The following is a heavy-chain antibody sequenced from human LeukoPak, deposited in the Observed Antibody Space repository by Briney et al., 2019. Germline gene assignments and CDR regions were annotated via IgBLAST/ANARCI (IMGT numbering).Heavy chain of an antibody. CDR1: GSRFTNYW. D-gene: IGHD2-2*02. J-gene: IGHJ4*02. Sequence: GESLKISCKGSGSRFTNYWIGWVRQLPGKGLEWMGIIYPGDSDTRYSPSFQGQVTISADKSISTAYLQWSSLKASDTAMYYCARHAHCSSTSCYNFDYWGQGTLVTVSS. CDR3: ARHAHCSSTSCYNFDY. CDR2: IYPGDSDT. V-gene: IGHV5-51*01.